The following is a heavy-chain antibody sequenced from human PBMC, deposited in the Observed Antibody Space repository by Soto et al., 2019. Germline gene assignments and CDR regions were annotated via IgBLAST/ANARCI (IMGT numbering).Heavy chain of an antibody. CDR3: AIPVSSSRLKLWYFDL. Sequence: VITSETLSLTCAVSGGSISSSNWWSWVRQPPGKGLEWIGEIYHSGSTNYNPSLKSRVTISVDKSKNQFSLKLSSVTAADTAVYYCAIPVSSSRLKLWYFDLWGRGTLVTVSS. V-gene: IGHV4-4*02. CDR1: GGSISSSNW. D-gene: IGHD6-13*01. CDR2: IYHSGST. J-gene: IGHJ2*01.